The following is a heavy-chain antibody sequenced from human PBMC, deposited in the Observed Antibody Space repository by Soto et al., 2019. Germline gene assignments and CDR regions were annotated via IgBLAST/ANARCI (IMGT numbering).Heavy chain of an antibody. J-gene: IGHJ4*02. V-gene: IGHV4-39*01. CDR1: GGSISSTNFY. D-gene: IGHD6-19*01. CDR2: AYYSGNP. Sequence: SETLSLTCTVSGGSISSTNFYWGWIRQSPGKGLEWIGTAYYSGNPYYNPSLKSRVSISMDTSKNQFSLNLRSVTAADTAVYYCARIEALAGLSDNWGRGTLVTVSS. CDR3: ARIEALAGLSDN.